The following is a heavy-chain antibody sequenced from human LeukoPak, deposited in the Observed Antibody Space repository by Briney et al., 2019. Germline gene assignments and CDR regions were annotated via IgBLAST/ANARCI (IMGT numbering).Heavy chain of an antibody. Sequence: PGGSLRLSCAASGFTFSSYAMSWVRQAPGKGLEWVSAISGSGGSTYYADSVKGRFTISRNNSKNTLYLQMNSLRAEDTAVYYCAKDLSRIAVAGSPYYYYGMDVWGQGTTVTVSS. CDR2: ISGSGGST. CDR3: AKDLSRIAVAGSPYYYYGMDV. CDR1: GFTFSSYA. D-gene: IGHD6-19*01. J-gene: IGHJ6*02. V-gene: IGHV3-23*01.